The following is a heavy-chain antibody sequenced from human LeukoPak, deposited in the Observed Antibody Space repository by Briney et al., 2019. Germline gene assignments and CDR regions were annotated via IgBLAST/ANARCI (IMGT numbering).Heavy chain of an antibody. D-gene: IGHD3-3*01. CDR2: ISTSTTTI. J-gene: IGHJ3*02. CDR1: GFTFSSYS. CDR3: ARDRVDFWSGCHDAFDI. Sequence: GGSLRLSCEASGFTFSSYSMNWVRQAPGKGLGWISYISTSTTTIYYANSVKGRFTISRDNSKNTLYLQMNSLRAEDTAVYYCARDRVDFWSGCHDAFDIWGQGTVVTVSS. V-gene: IGHV3-48*01.